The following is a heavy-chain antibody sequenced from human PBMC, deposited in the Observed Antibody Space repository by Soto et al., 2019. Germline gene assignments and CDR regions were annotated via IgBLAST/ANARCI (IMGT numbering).Heavy chain of an antibody. V-gene: IGHV1-69*13. D-gene: IGHD1-1*01. J-gene: IGHJ4*02. CDR3: ARTNHMASGDNYYFDF. Sequence: ASVKVSCKASGGTFSTFGISWVRQAPGQGLEWMGGIIPFFGTANYAQKFQDRVTITADESTSTVYMDLRSLRSEDTAIYYCARTNHMASGDNYYFDFWGQGALVTVSS. CDR1: GGTFSTFG. CDR2: IIPFFGTA.